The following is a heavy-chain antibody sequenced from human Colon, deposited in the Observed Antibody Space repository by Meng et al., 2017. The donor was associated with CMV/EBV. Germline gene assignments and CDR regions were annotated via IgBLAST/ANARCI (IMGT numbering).Heavy chain of an antibody. V-gene: IGHV4-34*01. D-gene: IGHD5-12*01. CDR3: ASRRRSGYDCRSYYFDF. CDR2: INRRGTS. CDR1: GSFNDYY. Sequence: GSFNDYYCSWVRQTPGKGLEWIGEINRRGTSNYNPSLKSRVTMSLHTSNNHFTLNLTSLTAADTAVYYCASRRRSGYDCRSYYFDFWGQGALVTVSS. J-gene: IGHJ4*02.